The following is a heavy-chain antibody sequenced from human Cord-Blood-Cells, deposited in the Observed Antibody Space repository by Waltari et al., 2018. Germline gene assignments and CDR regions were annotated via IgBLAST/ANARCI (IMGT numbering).Heavy chain of an antibody. D-gene: IGHD4-4*01. CDR1: GGSISSGGYY. J-gene: IGHJ4*02. Sequence: QVQLQESGPGLVKPSQTLSLTCTVSGGSISSGGYYWSWIRQHPGKGLEGIGYIYLRASTDYNPSLKSRVTISVDTSKNQFSLKLSSVTAADTAVYYCARGAYSNYDTVYDYWGQGTLVTVAS. V-gene: IGHV4-31*03. CDR3: ARGAYSNYDTVYDY. CDR2: IYLRAST.